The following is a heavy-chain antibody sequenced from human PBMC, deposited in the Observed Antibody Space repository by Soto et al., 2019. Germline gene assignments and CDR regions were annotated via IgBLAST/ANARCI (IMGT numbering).Heavy chain of an antibody. V-gene: IGHV3-9*01. CDR1: EFRFDDYG. D-gene: IGHD4-17*01. Sequence: PGGYLRVSCEVTEFRFDDYGMHWVRQAPGKGLDWIAGISRDSRSISYGASMKGRFTISRDNAKNSLYLQLNSLRADDTAFYYCVKDALTKVAYYFDYWGQGAMVTVSS. J-gene: IGHJ4*02. CDR3: VKDALTKVAYYFDY. CDR2: ISRDSRSI.